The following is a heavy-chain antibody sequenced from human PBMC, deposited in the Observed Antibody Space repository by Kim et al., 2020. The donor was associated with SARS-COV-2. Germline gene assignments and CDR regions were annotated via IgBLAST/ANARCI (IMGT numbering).Heavy chain of an antibody. CDR3: VRAIGGAGCEAFGM. V-gene: IGHV3-66*01. CDR2: LYDSGNT. CDR1: GFIVSRNY. Sequence: GGSLRLSCEASGFIVSRNYMSWVRRAPGKALEWVAVLYDSGNTYYADSVTGRFTTYKANSRNTMYLKINSLRAEDTALYYCVRAIGGAGCEAFGMWGQGTLVTVSS. D-gene: IGHD3-16*01. J-gene: IGHJ3*02.